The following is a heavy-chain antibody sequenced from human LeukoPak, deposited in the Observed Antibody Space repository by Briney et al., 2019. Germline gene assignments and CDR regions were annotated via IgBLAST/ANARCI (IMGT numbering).Heavy chain of an antibody. CDR3: ARGPPYYDILTGYYPNWFDP. D-gene: IGHD3-9*01. J-gene: IGHJ5*02. CDR1: GGSFSGYY. CDR2: INHSGST. V-gene: IGHV4-34*01. Sequence: PETLSLTCAVYGGSFSGYYWSWIRQPPGKGLEWIGEINHSGSTNYNPSLKSRVTISVDTSKNQFSLKLSSVTAADTAVYYCARGPPYYDILTGYYPNWFDPWGQGTLVTVSS.